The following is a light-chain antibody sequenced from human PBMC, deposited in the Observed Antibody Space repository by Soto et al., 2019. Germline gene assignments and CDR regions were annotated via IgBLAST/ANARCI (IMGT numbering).Light chain of an antibody. J-gene: IGLJ2*01. CDR1: SSNIGSNY. CDR2: RND. V-gene: IGLV1-47*01. CDR3: AAWDDSLSAVV. Sequence: QSVLTQAPSASGTPGQRVTISCSGSSSNIGSNYVYWYQQLPGTAPKLLIYRNDQRPSGVPDRFSGSKSGTSASLAISGLRSEDEAGYYCAAWDDSLSAVVFGGGTKVTVL.